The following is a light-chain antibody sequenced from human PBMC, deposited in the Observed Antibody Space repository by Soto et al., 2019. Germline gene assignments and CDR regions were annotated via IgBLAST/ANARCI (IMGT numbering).Light chain of an antibody. J-gene: IGKJ1*01. CDR2: KAS. V-gene: IGKV1-5*03. Sequence: DIQMTQSPSTLSASVGDRVTITCWASQSISSWLAWYQQKPGKAPKLLIYKASSLESGVPSRFSGSGSGTEFTLTISSLQPDDFATYYCQQYYNYFRTFGQGTKVEIK. CDR3: QQYYNYFRT. CDR1: QSISSW.